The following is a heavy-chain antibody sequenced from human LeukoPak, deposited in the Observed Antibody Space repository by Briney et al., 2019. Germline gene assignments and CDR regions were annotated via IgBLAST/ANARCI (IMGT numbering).Heavy chain of an antibody. CDR2: ISYDGSNK. V-gene: IGHV3-30-3*01. D-gene: IGHD3-10*01. J-gene: IGHJ5*02. CDR1: GFTFSSYA. Sequence: GSLRLSCAASGFTFSSYAMHWVRQAPGKGLEWVAVISYDGSNKYYADSVKGRFTISRDNSKNTLYLQMNSLRAEDTAVYYCARVRGVRGPGGWFDPWGQGTLVTVSS. CDR3: ARVRGVRGPGGWFDP.